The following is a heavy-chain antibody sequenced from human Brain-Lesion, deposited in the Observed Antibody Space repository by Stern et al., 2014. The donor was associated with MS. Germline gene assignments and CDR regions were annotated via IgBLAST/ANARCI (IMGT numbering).Heavy chain of an antibody. CDR3: AGAIGKYELLEAFDM. CDR1: GASIGGGDLY. D-gene: IGHD2-2*01. Sequence: QVQLVESGPGLVKPSQTLPLTCTVSGASIGGGDLYPGLVRPPPRGGLEGVWGIYYSGTTYYKASLKSRVTISLDTSKNQFSLNLSSVTAADTAVYYCAGAIGKYELLEAFDMWGQGTKVTVSS. CDR2: IYYSGTT. J-gene: IGHJ3*02. V-gene: IGHV4-30-4*01.